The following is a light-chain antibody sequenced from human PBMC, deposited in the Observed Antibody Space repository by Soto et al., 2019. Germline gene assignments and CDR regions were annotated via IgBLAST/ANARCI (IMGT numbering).Light chain of an antibody. Sequence: QSVLSQPPSASAAPGQRVTISCSGSSSNIGGNSVFWYQQLPGTAPKLLIYDDDKRTSGIPDRFSGSKSGTSATLGITGFQTGDEADYYCGSWDCSLCAYVFGTGTKV. CDR3: GSWDCSLCAYV. CDR1: SSNIGGNS. V-gene: IGLV1-51*01. J-gene: IGLJ1*01. CDR2: DDD.